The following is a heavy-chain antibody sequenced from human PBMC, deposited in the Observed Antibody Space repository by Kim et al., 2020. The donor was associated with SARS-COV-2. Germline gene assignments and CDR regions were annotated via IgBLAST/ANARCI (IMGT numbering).Heavy chain of an antibody. V-gene: IGHV3-30-3*01. J-gene: IGHJ5*02. D-gene: IGHD3-16*01. CDR3: ARGWGS. Sequence: DGSKTYYENAVKGRFTISRDNSKNMVYLQMNSLRDEDTTVYYCARGWGSWGQGTLVTVSS. CDR2: DGSKT.